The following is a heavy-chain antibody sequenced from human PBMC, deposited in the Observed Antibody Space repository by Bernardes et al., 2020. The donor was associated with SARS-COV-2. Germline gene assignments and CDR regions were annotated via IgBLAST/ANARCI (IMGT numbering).Heavy chain of an antibody. CDR3: TRDVSWEQQLP. Sequence: GGSLRLSCAASGFTFSNYCMHWVRQAPGKGLVWVSRITNDGSTTWYADSVKGRFTISRDNAKNTLYLQMNSLRGEYTAVYYCTRDVSWEQQLPWGQGTLVTVSS. J-gene: IGHJ5*02. CDR2: ITNDGSTT. D-gene: IGHD6-13*01. V-gene: IGHV3-74*01. CDR1: GFTFSNYC.